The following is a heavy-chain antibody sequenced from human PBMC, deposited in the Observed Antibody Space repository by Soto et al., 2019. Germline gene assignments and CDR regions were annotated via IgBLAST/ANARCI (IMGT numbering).Heavy chain of an antibody. D-gene: IGHD3-22*01. J-gene: IGHJ3*02. CDR1: GFTFSSYA. CDR2: ISGSGGST. CDR3: AKGAYYYDSSGYLGAFDI. Sequence: EVQLLESGGGLVQPGGSLRLSCAASGFTFSSYAMSWVRQAPGKGLEWVSAISGSGGSTYYADSVKGRFTISRDNSKNTLYLQMNSLRAEDTAVYYFAKGAYYYDSSGYLGAFDIWGQGTMVTVSS. V-gene: IGHV3-23*01.